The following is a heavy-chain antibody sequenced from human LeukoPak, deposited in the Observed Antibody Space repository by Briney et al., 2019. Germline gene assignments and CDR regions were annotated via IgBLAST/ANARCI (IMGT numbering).Heavy chain of an antibody. D-gene: IGHD5-12*01. V-gene: IGHV3-30*18. CDR3: AKSGGYDSYYLDY. J-gene: IGHJ4*02. CDR2: ISYDGSNK. CDR1: GFTFSSYG. Sequence: HSGRSLRLSCAASGFTFSSYGMRWVRQAPGKGLEWVAVISYDGSNKYYADSVKGRFTISRDNSKNTLYLQMNSLRAEDTAVYYCAKSGGYDSYYLDYWGQGTLVTVSS.